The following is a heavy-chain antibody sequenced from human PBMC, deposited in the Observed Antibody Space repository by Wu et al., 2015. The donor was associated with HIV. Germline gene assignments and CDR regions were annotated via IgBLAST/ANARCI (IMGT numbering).Heavy chain of an antibody. V-gene: IGHV1-2*06. CDR1: GYTFTHYY. Sequence: QVQLIQSGAAVKTPGASVEISCQASGYTFTHYYIHWVRQAPGQGLEWLGRINPINPNSGGTNYAQNISGQDLHDQGYISINTVYMKKLSRLHIGRRGRINFCARDQTYGYGECPRSAIFDLDYWGQGKTPWSPSP. CDR3: ARDQTYGYGECPRSAIFDLDY. D-gene: IGHD5-18*01. J-gene: IGHJ4*02. CDR2: INPINPNSGGT.